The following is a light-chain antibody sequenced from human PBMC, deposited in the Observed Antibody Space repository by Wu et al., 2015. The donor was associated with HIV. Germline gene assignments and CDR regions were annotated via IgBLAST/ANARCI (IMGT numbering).Light chain of an antibody. CDR3: QQHASWPLT. Sequence: EIVLTQSPAALSISPGERATLSCRASRSVSSAVAWYQQKPGQAPKLLIYDASKRATGIPARFTGGGSATDYFLTISSLEPEDFALYYCQQHASWPLTFGQGTRLEI. CDR1: RSVSSA. CDR2: DAS. V-gene: IGKV3-11*01. J-gene: IGKJ5*01.